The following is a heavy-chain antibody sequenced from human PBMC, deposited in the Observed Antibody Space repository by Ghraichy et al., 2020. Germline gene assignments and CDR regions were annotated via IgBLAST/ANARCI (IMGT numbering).Heavy chain of an antibody. CDR1: GFTFSNAW. J-gene: IGHJ4*02. D-gene: IGHD5-12*01. V-gene: IGHV3-15*01. CDR2: IKSKTDGGTT. CDR3: TTGPGYSGYDIVGYGDSNFDY. Sequence: GSLRLSCAASGFTFSNAWMSWVRQAPGKGLEWVGRIKSKTDGGTTDYAAPVKGRFTISRDDSKNTLYLQMNSLKTEDTAVYYCTTGPGYSGYDIVGYGDSNFDYWGQGTLVTVSS.